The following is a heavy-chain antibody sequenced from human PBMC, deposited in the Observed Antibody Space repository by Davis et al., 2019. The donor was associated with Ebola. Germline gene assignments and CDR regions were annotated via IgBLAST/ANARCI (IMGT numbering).Heavy chain of an antibody. J-gene: IGHJ5*01. Sequence: GSLRLSCTVSGGSISDKSSFWGWIRQSPGKGLEWIGSIYYSGSAHYNPSLNSRVTMSVEASKNQFSMKVGSVTAADTAVYYCARQGGERYFNNWFDSWGQGTLVTVSS. V-gene: IGHV4-39*01. CDR3: ARQGGERYFNNWFDS. CDR2: IYYSGSA. CDR1: GGSISDKSSF. D-gene: IGHD2/OR15-2a*01.